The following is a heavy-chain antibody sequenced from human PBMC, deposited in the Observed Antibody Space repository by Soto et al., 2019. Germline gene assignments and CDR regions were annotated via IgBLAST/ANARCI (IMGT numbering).Heavy chain of an antibody. J-gene: IGHJ4*02. CDR2: IWYDGSNK. CDR3: AREYGYSGYDLKLDY. Sequence: GGSLRLSCAASGFTFSSYGMHWVRQAPGKGLEWVAVIWYDGSNKYYADSVKGRFTISRDNSKNTLYLQMNSLRAEDTAVYYCAREYGYSGYDLKLDYWGQGTLVTVSS. V-gene: IGHV3-33*01. D-gene: IGHD5-12*01. CDR1: GFTFSSYG.